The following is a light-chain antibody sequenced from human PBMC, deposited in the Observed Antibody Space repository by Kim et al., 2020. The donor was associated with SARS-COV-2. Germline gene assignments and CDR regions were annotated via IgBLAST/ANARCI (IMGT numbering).Light chain of an antibody. CDR2: KAS. V-gene: IGKV1-5*03. Sequence: DIQMTQSPSTLSASVGYRVTVTCRASQSISNYLAWYQQKPGKAPKLLIYKASNLQTGVPSRFSGSGSGTEFTLTISSLQPDDFASYYCQQYNDYSDTFGQGTKLEI. CDR1: QSISNY. CDR3: QQYNDYSDT. J-gene: IGKJ2*01.